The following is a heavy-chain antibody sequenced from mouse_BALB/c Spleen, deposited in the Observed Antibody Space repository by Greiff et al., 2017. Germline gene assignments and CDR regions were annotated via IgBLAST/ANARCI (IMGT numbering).Heavy chain of an antibody. J-gene: IGHJ2*01. V-gene: IGHV5-12-2*01. CDR1: GFTFSSYT. CDR3: ARQRGTCGYFDY. CDR2: ISNGGGST. Sequence: EVQLVESGGGLVQPGGSLKLSCAASGFTFSSYTMSWVRQTPEKRLEWVAYISNGGGSTYYPDTVKGRFTISRDNAKNTLYLQMSSLKSEDTAMYYCARQRGTCGYFDYWGQGTTRTVSS. D-gene: IGHD2-14*01.